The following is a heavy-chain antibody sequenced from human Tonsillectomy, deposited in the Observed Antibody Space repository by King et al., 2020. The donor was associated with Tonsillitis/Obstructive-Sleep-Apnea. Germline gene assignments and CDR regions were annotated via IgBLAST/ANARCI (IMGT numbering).Heavy chain of an antibody. V-gene: IGHV3-7*01. Sequence: MQLVQSGGGFVQPGGSLRLSCAASGFTFDSYWMTWVRQAPGKGLEWVANIKQDGSEEYYVDSVKGRFTISRASAKNSLYLQMSSLRAEDTAVYYCARTLWSGYSHYYMDVWGKGTTVTVSS. CDR1: GFTFDSYW. D-gene: IGHD3-3*01. CDR2: IKQDGSEE. CDR3: ARTLWSGYSHYYMDV. J-gene: IGHJ6*03.